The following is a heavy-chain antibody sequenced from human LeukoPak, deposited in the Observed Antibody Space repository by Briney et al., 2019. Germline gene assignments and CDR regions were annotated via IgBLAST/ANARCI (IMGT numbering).Heavy chain of an antibody. V-gene: IGHV1-2*02. CDR2: INPNSGGT. D-gene: IGHD3-10*01. CDR1: GYTFTGYY. J-gene: IGHJ3*02. CDR3: ARDKGNYYGSTRDAFDI. Sequence: ASVKVSCKASGYTFTGYYMHWVRQAPGQGLEWMGWINPNSGGTNYAQKFQGRVTMTRDTSISTAYMELSRLRSDDTAVYYCARDKGNYYGSTRDAFDIWGQGTMVTVSS.